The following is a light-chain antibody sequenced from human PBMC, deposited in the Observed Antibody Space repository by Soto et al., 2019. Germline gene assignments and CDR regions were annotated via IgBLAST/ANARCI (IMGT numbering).Light chain of an antibody. J-gene: IGKJ1*01. Sequence: DIQMTQSPSSLSASLGDRVTITCRASQNIDNYLNWYQQKPGKAPKLLIYATSTLQSGVPSRFSGSGSGTEFTLTISSLQPEDFATYYCQQPKTFGQGTKVDIK. V-gene: IGKV1-17*01. CDR2: ATS. CDR1: QNIDNY. CDR3: QQPKT.